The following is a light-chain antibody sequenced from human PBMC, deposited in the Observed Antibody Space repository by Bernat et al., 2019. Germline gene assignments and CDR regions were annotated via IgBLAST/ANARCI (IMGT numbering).Light chain of an antibody. V-gene: IGLV2-14*03. CDR1: SSDVGGYNY. Sequence: QSALTQPASVSGSPGQSITISCTGTSSDVGGYNYVSWYQQHPGKAPKLMIYDVSNRPSGISNRFSGSKSGNTASLTISELLAEYEADYYCSSYTISSTLVFGGGTKLTVL. J-gene: IGLJ3*02. CDR3: SSYTISSTLV. CDR2: DVS.